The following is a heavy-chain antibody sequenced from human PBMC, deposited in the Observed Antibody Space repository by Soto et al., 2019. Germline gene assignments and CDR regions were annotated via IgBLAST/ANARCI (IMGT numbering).Heavy chain of an antibody. Sequence: ASVEVYFKASGYTLTGHYMHWVRQAPGQRAEWMEWINPNSGGTNYAQKFQGWVTMTRDTSISTAYMELSRLRSDDTAVYYCARAAGITMVRGVIPHYYYGMDVWGQRTTVTVSS. D-gene: IGHD3-10*01. V-gene: IGHV1-2*04. CDR1: GYTLTGHY. J-gene: IGHJ6*02. CDR3: ARAAGITMVRGVIPHYYYGMDV. CDR2: INPNSGGT.